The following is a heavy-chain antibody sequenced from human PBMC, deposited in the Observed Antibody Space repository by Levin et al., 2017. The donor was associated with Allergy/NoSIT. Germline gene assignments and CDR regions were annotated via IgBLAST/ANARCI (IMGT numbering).Heavy chain of an antibody. CDR1: GGSISSGDYY. J-gene: IGHJ5*02. D-gene: IGHD4-17*01. CDR2: IYYRGST. Sequence: PSETLSLTCTVSGGSISSGDYYWGWIRQPPGKGLEWIGSIYYRGSTYYNSSLKSRVTISVDTSKNQFSLKLSSVTAADTAVYYCARTVTTKTNWFDPWGQGTLVTVSS. V-gene: IGHV4-39*01. CDR3: ARTVTTKTNWFDP.